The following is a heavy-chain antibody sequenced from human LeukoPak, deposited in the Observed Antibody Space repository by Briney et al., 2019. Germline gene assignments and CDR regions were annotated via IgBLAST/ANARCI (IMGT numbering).Heavy chain of an antibody. Sequence: GGSLRLSCAASGFTFSSYWMSWVRQAPGKGLEWVANIKEDGSEKRDADSVKGRFTISRDNAKNSLYLQMNSLRAEDTAVYYCAELGITMIGGVWGKGTTVTISS. CDR3: AELGITMIGGV. D-gene: IGHD3-10*02. J-gene: IGHJ6*04. V-gene: IGHV3-7*01. CDR2: IKEDGSEK. CDR1: GFTFSSYW.